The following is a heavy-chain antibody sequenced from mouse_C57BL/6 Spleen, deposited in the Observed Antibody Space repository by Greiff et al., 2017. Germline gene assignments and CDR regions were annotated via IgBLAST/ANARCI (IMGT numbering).Heavy chain of an antibody. CDR2: IDPSDSYT. D-gene: IGHD2-12*01. J-gene: IGHJ4*01. Sequence: QVQLKQPGAELVKPGASVKLSCKASGYTFTSYWMQWVKQRPGQGLEWIGEIDPSDSYTNYNQKFKGKATLTVDTSSSTAYMQLSSLTSEDSAVYYCARRPIVTTTRYAMDYWGQGTSVTVSS. CDR1: GYTFTSYW. V-gene: IGHV1-50*01. CDR3: ARRPIVTTTRYAMDY.